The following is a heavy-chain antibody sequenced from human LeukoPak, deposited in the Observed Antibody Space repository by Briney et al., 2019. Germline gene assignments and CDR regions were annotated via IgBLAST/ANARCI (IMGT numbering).Heavy chain of an antibody. V-gene: IGHV1-18*01. CDR2: ISAYNGNT. J-gene: IGHJ4*02. Sequence: GASVKVSCKASGYTFTSYGISWVRQAPGQGLEWMGWISAYNGNTNYVQKLQGRVTMTTDTSTSTAYMELRSLRSDDTAVYYCAREGDYYDSSGYYGGFEPHYWGQGTLVTVSS. CDR1: GYTFTSYG. CDR3: AREGDYYDSSGYYGGFEPHY. D-gene: IGHD3-22*01.